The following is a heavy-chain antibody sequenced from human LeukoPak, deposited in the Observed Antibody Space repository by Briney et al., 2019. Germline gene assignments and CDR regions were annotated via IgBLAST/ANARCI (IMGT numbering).Heavy chain of an antibody. CDR3: VRTSRYYYGMDV. Sequence: SGTLSLTCTVSGGSISSSSYYWGWIRQPPGKGLEWIGSIYYSGSTYYNPSLKSRVTISVDTSKNQFSLKLSSVTAADTAVYYCVRTSRYYYGMDVWGQGTTVTVSS. CDR2: IYYSGST. J-gene: IGHJ6*02. D-gene: IGHD6-13*01. V-gene: IGHV4-39*07. CDR1: GGSISSSSYY.